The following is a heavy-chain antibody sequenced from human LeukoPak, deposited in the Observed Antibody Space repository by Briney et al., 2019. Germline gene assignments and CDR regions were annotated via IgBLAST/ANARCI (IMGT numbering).Heavy chain of an antibody. Sequence: GGSLRLSCAASGFTFSSYAMHWVRQAPGKGLEWVAVISYDGSNKYYADSVKGRFTISRDNSKNTLYLQMNSLRAEDTAVYYCAREYSSWHDYWGQGTLVTVSS. CDR1: GFTFSSYA. J-gene: IGHJ4*02. CDR2: ISYDGSNK. CDR3: AREYSSWHDY. V-gene: IGHV3-30*04. D-gene: IGHD6-13*01.